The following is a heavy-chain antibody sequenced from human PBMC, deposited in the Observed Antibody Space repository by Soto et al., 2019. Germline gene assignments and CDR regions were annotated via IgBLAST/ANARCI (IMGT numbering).Heavy chain of an antibody. CDR2: TFPGNSET. D-gene: IGHD3-22*01. CDR1: GYSFSNYW. V-gene: IGHV5-51*01. CDR3: ARSRYYDTTGYYPFYYYYYGMDV. J-gene: IGHJ6*02. Sequence: GESLKISCKGSGYSFSNYWIGWVRQMSGKGLEWMAITFPGNSETRYSPSFQGHVTISVDRSISTAYLQWSSLKASDTALYYCARSRYYDTTGYYPFYYYYYGMDVWGQGTTVTVSS.